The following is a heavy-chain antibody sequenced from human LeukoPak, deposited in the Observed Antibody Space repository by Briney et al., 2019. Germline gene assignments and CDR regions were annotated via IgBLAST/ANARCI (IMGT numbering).Heavy chain of an antibody. Sequence: ASVKVSCKASGYTFTSYYMHWVRQAPGQGLEWMGWISAYNGNTNYAQRLQGRVTMTTDTSTSTAYMELRSLRSDDTAVYYCARDNPLPLSMIVVGHVSFDYWGQGTLVTVSS. D-gene: IGHD3-22*01. V-gene: IGHV1-18*04. CDR3: ARDNPLPLSMIVVGHVSFDY. J-gene: IGHJ4*02. CDR1: GYTFTSYY. CDR2: ISAYNGNT.